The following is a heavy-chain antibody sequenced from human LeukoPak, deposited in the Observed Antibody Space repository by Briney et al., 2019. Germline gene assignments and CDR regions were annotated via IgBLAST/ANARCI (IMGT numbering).Heavy chain of an antibody. J-gene: IGHJ4*02. CDR1: GYTFTSYA. V-gene: IGHV1-3*03. Sequence: GASVKVSCKASGYTFTSYAMHWVRQAPGQRLEWMGWINAGNGNTKYSQEFQGRVTITRDTSASTAYMELSSLRPEDMAVYYCARSYNWNYSPLDYWGQGTLVTVSS. D-gene: IGHD1-7*01. CDR3: ARSYNWNYSPLDY. CDR2: INAGNGNT.